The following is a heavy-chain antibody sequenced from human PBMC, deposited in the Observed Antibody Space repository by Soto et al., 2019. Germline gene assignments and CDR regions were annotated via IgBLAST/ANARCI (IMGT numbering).Heavy chain of an antibody. J-gene: IGHJ6*02. Sequence: ASVKVSCKASGYTFTSYDINWVRQATGQGLEWMGWMNPNSGNTGYAQKFQGRVTMTRNTSISAAYMELSSLRSEDTAVYYCARGTKETRLGIYYYYYGMDVWGQGTTVTVSS. CDR1: GYTFTSYD. V-gene: IGHV1-8*02. CDR2: MNPNSGNT. CDR3: ARGTKETRLGIYYYYYGMDV. D-gene: IGHD7-27*01.